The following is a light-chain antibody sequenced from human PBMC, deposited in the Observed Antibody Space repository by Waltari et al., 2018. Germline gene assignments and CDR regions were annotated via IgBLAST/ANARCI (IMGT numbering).Light chain of an antibody. Sequence: DIQMTQSPSSLSASVGDRVTITCLASQSISIYLNLYQQKPGKAPKLLIYAASSFQSGVPSRFSGSGSGTDFTLTISSPQPEDFATYYCQQSYSAPWTFGQGTKVGIK. CDR3: QQSYSAPWT. V-gene: IGKV1-39*01. CDR2: AAS. CDR1: QSISIY. J-gene: IGKJ1*01.